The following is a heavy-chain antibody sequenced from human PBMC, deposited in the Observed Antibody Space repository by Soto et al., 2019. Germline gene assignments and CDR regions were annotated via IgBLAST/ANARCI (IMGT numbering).Heavy chain of an antibody. CDR3: ARAYYYDSSEINWYDH. J-gene: IGHJ5*02. D-gene: IGHD3-22*01. CDR1: GGSVSSGSYY. V-gene: IGHV4-61*01. CDR2: IYYSGST. Sequence: SETLSLTCTVSGGSVSSGSYYWSWIRQPPGKGLEWIGYIYYSGSTNYNPSLKSRVTISVDTSKNQSSLKLSSVTAADTAVYYCARAYYYDSSEINWYDHWGQGTLVTVSS.